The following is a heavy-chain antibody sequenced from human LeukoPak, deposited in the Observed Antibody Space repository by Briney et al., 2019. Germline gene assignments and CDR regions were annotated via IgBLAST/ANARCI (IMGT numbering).Heavy chain of an antibody. Sequence: GGSLRLSCAASGFTFSSYWMHWVRQAPGKGLVGVSRINDDGRSTSYADSVKGRFTISRDNAKNSLYLQMNSLRAEDTAVYYCARARTPDHYTGAYYYYMDVWGKGTTVTVSS. V-gene: IGHV3-74*01. CDR2: INDDGRST. J-gene: IGHJ6*03. CDR3: ARARTPDHYTGAYYYYMDV. CDR1: GFTFSSYW. D-gene: IGHD1-1*01.